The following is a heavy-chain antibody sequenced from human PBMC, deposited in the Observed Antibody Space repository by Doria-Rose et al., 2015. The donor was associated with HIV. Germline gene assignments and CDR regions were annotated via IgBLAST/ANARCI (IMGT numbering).Heavy chain of an antibody. D-gene: IGHD1-26*01. CDR3: ARVLSGTYDY. V-gene: IGHV4-59*01. CDR1: GDSISHYY. Sequence: QVQLQESGPGLVKPSETLSLTCSVSGDSISHYYWSWIRQPLGKGLEYIGDIFYTGSTNYSPSLKSRVSMSIDTSKNKFSLRLSSVTAADTAVYYCARVLSGTYDYWGQGTLVTVSS. CDR2: IFYTGST. J-gene: IGHJ4*02.